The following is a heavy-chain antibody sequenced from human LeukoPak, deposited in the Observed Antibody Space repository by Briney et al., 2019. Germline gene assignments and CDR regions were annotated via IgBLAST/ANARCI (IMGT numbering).Heavy chain of an antibody. CDR3: ARDWAVAGRRWFDP. Sequence: PSGTLSLTCAVSGGSISSSNWWSWVRQPPGRGLEWIGEIYHSGSTNYNPSLKSRVTISVDKSKNQFSLKLSSVTAADTAVYYCARDWAVAGRRWFDPWGQGTLVTVSS. J-gene: IGHJ5*02. V-gene: IGHV4-4*02. CDR2: IYHSGST. CDR1: GGSISSSNW. D-gene: IGHD6-19*01.